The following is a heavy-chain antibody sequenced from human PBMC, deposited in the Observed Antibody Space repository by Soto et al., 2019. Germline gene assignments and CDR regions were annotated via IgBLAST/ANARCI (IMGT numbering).Heavy chain of an antibody. CDR1: GGSISSSNW. Sequence: TSETLSLTCAVSGGSISSSNWWSWVRQPPGKGLEWIGEIYHSGSTNYNPSLKSRVTISVDKSKNQFSLKLSSVTAEDTAVYYCSRDYPQSGASYCPGDYWGQGALVTVSS. D-gene: IGHD3-22*01. J-gene: IGHJ4*02. CDR3: SRDYPQSGASYCPGDY. CDR2: IYHSGST. V-gene: IGHV4-4*02.